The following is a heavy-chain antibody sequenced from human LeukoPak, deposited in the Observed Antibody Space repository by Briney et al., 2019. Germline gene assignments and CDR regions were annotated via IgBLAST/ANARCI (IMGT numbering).Heavy chain of an antibody. CDR1: GGSINTYY. V-gene: IGHV4-59*01. Sequence: SETLSLTCTVSGGSINTYYWNWIRQPPGKGLEWIGYIYYSGNTNYNPSLKSRVTISVDTSKNQFSLKLSSVTAADTAVYYCARDPLLLWFGELSEYYYGMDVWGQGTTVTVSS. D-gene: IGHD3-10*01. CDR2: IYYSGNT. J-gene: IGHJ6*02. CDR3: ARDPLLLWFGELSEYYYGMDV.